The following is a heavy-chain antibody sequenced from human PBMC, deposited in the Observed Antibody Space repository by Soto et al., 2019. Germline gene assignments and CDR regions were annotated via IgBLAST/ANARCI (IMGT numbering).Heavy chain of an antibody. D-gene: IGHD3-3*01. CDR2: IKSKTDGGTT. V-gene: IGHV3-15*01. Sequence: SGGSLRLSCAASGFLFSNAWMSWVRQAPGKGLEWVGRIKSKTDGGTTDYAAPVKGRFTISRDDSKNTLYLQMNSLKTEDTAVYYCTTSYYDFWSGYRTDAFDIWGQGTMVTVSS. CDR3: TTSYYDFWSGYRTDAFDI. CDR1: GFLFSNAW. J-gene: IGHJ3*02.